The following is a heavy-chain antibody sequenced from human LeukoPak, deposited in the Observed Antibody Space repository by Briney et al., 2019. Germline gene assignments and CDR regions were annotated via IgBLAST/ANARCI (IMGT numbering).Heavy chain of an antibody. V-gene: IGHV4-4*07. Sequence: SETLSLTCTVSGGSIRSYLWNWIRQPAGKGLEWIGHIYSSDNTSYNPSLKSRVTMSVDTSKNQFSLKLTSVTAADTAVYYCARRVEYNYGFRFDPWGQGTMVTVSS. D-gene: IGHD5-18*01. CDR3: ARRVEYNYGFRFDP. J-gene: IGHJ3*01. CDR2: IYSSDNT. CDR1: GGSIRSYL.